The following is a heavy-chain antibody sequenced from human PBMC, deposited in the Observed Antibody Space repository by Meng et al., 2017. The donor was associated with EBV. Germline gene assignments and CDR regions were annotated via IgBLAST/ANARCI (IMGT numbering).Heavy chain of an antibody. CDR2: IYWDDDK. D-gene: IGHD6-6*01. V-gene: IGHV2-5*02. CDR3: AHIIAARPFDY. CDR1: AFSLSSRGVG. J-gene: IGHJ4*02. Sequence: QIPLKESRPPLVKPTQTLTLSGPFAAFSLSSRGVGVGWIRQPPGKALEWLALIYWDDDKRYSPSLKSRLTIPKDTSKNQVVLTMTNMDPVDAATYYCAHIIAARPFDYWGQGTLVTVSS.